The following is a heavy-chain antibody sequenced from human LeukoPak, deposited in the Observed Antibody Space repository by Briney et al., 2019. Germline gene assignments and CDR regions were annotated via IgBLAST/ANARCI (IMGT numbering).Heavy chain of an antibody. CDR3: AKDICTSVRCLLYSDS. V-gene: IGHV3-23*01. CDR2: ISGCST. D-gene: IGHD2-8*02. Sequence: GGCLTLSRTASGFAVRNYAMSSVSQAPRKWLEWVSGISGCSTYYADSVKGRFTISRDNSKNVLYLQMNHLRAEDTAIYYCAKDICTSVRCLLYSDSWGQGTLVTVSS. CDR1: GFAVRNYA. J-gene: IGHJ4*02.